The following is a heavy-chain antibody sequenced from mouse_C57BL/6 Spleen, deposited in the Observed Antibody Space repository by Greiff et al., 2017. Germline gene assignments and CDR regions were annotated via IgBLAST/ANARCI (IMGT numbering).Heavy chain of an antibody. V-gene: IGHV1-50*01. CDR2: IYPSDSYT. CDR1: GYTFTSYW. J-gene: IGHJ3*01. D-gene: IGHD2-10*02. CDR3: ARKGMGFAY. Sequence: QVQLQQPGAELVKPGASVKLSCKASGYTFTSYWMQWVKQRPGQGLEWIGEIYPSDSYTNYNQKFKGKATLTVDTSSSTAYMELSSLTSEDSAVYYWARKGMGFAYWGQGTLVTVSA.